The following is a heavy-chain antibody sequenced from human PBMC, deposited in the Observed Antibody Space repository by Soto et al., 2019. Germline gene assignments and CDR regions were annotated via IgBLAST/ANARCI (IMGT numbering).Heavy chain of an antibody. J-gene: IGHJ4*02. CDR3: ARIGYNSGYYYFDN. CDR1: GFSLSTSGMR. Sequence: SGPTLVNPTQALTLTCTFSGFSLSTSGMRVSWIRQPPGKALEWLARIDWDDDKFYRTSLKTRLTISKDTSKNQVVLTMTNMDPVDTATYYCARIGYNSGYYYFDNWGQGTLVTVSS. D-gene: IGHD6-19*01. V-gene: IGHV2-70*04. CDR2: IDWDDDK.